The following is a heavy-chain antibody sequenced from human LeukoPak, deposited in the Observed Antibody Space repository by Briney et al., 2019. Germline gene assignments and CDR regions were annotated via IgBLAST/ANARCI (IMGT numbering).Heavy chain of an antibody. D-gene: IGHD1-26*01. CDR2: IYYCGST. Sequence: SGTLSLTCAVSGGSINSSNWWSWVRQPPGKGLEWIGYIYYCGSTNYNPSLKSRVTISVDTSKNQFSLKLSSVTAADTAVYYCARGVIVGAIDWGQGTLVTVSS. CDR3: ARGVIVGAID. V-gene: IGHV4-4*02. CDR1: GGSINSSNW. J-gene: IGHJ4*02.